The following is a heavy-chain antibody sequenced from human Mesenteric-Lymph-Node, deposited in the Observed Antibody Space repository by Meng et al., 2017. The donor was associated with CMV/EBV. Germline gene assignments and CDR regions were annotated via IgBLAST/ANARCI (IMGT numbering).Heavy chain of an antibody. CDR2: INSDGSST. CDR1: GFTFSTYA. V-gene: IGHV3-74*01. J-gene: IGHJ4*02. D-gene: IGHD3-16*01. Sequence: GESLKISCAASGFTFSTYAMHWVRQAPGKGLVWVSRINSDGSSTTYADSVKGRFTISRDNAKNTLYLQMNSLRAEDTAVYYCARDAFGFDYWGQGTLVTVS. CDR3: ARDAFGFDY.